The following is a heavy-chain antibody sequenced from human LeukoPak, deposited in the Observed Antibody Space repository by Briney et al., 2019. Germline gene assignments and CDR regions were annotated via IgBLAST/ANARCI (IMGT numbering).Heavy chain of an antibody. CDR1: GGSISSYY. CDR3: ARCGSGLSPFDY. CDR2: IYYSGST. V-gene: IGHV4-59*01. D-gene: IGHD6-19*01. J-gene: IGHJ4*02. Sequence: SETLSLTCTVSGGSISSYYWSWIRQPPGKGLEWIGYIYYSGSTNYNPSLKSRVTISVDTSKNQFSLKLSSVTAADTAVYYCARCGSGLSPFDYWGQGTLVTVSS.